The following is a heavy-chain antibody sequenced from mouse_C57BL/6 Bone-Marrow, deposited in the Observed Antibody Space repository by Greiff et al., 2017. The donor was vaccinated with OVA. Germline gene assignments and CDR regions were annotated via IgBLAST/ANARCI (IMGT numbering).Heavy chain of an antibody. CDR2: IYPGSGST. D-gene: IGHD1-1*01. Sequence: VQLQQSGAELVKPGASVKMSCKASGYTFTSYWITWVKQRPGQGLEWIGDIYPGSGSTNYNEKFKSKATLTVDTSSSTAYMHLSSLKSEDSAVYYCARRYYVSGWYFDVWGTGTTVTVSS. V-gene: IGHV1-55*01. CDR3: ARRYYVSGWYFDV. CDR1: GYTFTSYW. J-gene: IGHJ1*03.